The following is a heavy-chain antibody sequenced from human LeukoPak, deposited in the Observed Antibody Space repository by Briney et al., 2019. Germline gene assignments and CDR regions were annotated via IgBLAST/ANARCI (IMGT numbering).Heavy chain of an antibody. CDR2: ISSSGSTI. Sequence: GGSLRLSCAASGFTFSDYYMSWIRQAPGKGLEWVSYISSSGSTIYYADSVKGRFTISRDNAKNSLYLQMNSLRAEDTAVYYCASGDTPHYYDSSDGAFDIWGQGTMVTVSS. CDR1: GFTFSDYY. J-gene: IGHJ3*02. V-gene: IGHV3-11*04. D-gene: IGHD3-22*01. CDR3: ASGDTPHYYDSSDGAFDI.